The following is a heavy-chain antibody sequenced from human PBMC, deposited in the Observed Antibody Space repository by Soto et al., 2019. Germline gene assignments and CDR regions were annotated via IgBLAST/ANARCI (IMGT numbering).Heavy chain of an antibody. D-gene: IGHD3-3*01. J-gene: IGHJ4*02. V-gene: IGHV4-59*12. CDR1: GGSLSSYY. CDR3: VRDFGDLHDFWSGSDY. CDR2: VFHSGST. Sequence: PSETLSLTCTVSGGSLSSYYWSWVRQPPGKGLEWIGSVFHSGSTDSTPSLKTRLTISVDTSKNQFSLDLNAVTAADTAVYYCVRDFGDLHDFWSGSDYWGQGIPVTVSS.